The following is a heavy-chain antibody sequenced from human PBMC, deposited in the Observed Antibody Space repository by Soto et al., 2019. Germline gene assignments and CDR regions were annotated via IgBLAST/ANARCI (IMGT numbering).Heavy chain of an antibody. D-gene: IGHD2-15*01. CDR1: GYTFTGYY. V-gene: IGHV1-2*02. J-gene: IGHJ3*02. CDR3: ARDGYCRRGGCYSDAFDI. Sequence: ASVKVSCKACGYTFTGYYIHWVRHAPGQRLEGMGWINPNRGGTNYAQKLQGRVTMNRDTSISTAYMELSRLRADDPAVSAGARDGYCRRGGCYSDAFDIWGTCRMVTVS. CDR2: INPNRGGT.